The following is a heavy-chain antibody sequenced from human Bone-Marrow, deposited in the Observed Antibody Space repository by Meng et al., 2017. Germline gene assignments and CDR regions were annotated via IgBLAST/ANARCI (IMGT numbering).Heavy chain of an antibody. J-gene: IGHJ4*02. Sequence: ASVKISCKASGYTFSSYGISWVRQAPGQRPEWMGWTSSNNGDTNYAQKFQGRVTMTTDTSTSTAYMELRSLRSDDTAVYYCAREAVHYDFWSGYYEATRYYFDYWGQGTLVTVSS. V-gene: IGHV1-18*01. CDR1: GYTFSSYG. D-gene: IGHD3-3*01. CDR2: TSSNNGDT. CDR3: AREAVHYDFWSGYYEATRYYFDY.